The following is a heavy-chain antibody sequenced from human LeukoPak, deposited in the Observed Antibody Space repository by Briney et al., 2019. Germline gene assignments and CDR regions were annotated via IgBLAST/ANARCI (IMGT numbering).Heavy chain of an antibody. CDR3: ARFSIAMAGFAP. CDR1: GFTFSSYW. J-gene: IGHJ4*02. V-gene: IGHV3-74*01. Sequence: GGSLRLSCAASGFTFSSYWMHWVRQAPGKGLVWVPRINSDGGSTSYADSVKGRFTISRDNAENTLYLQMNSLRAEDTAVYYCARFSIAMAGFAPWGQGTLVTVSS. D-gene: IGHD6-19*01. CDR2: INSDGGST.